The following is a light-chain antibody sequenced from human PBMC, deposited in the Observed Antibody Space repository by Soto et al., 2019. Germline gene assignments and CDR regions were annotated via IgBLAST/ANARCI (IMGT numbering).Light chain of an antibody. V-gene: IGKV1-5*03. CDR1: QSISSW. CDR3: QQYNSYWK. Sequence: DIQMTQSPSTLSASVGDRVTITCRASQSISSWLAWYQQKPGKAPKLLIHKASSLEIGVPSRFSGSGSGTEFTLSISSLQPEDFATYYCQQYNSYWKFGQGTKVEIK. CDR2: KAS. J-gene: IGKJ1*01.